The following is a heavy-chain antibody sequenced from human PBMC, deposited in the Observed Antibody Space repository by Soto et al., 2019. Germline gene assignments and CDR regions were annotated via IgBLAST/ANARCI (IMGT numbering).Heavy chain of an antibody. CDR1: GFTFGSSG. D-gene: IGHD5-12*01. Sequence: EVQLLESGGGLVQPGGSLRLSCAASGFTFGSSGMSWVRQAPGKGLEWISGLSGSGGSTYYAASVKGRSTISRDTSKSTLYLQMHSLGVEATAVYYCAKDSGYDHTDWGQGTLVTVSS. J-gene: IGHJ4*02. CDR3: AKDSGYDHTD. CDR2: LSGSGGST. V-gene: IGHV3-23*01.